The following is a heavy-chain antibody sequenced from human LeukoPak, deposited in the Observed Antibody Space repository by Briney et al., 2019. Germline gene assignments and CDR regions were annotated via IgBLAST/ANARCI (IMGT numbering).Heavy chain of an antibody. V-gene: IGHV3-30*02. CDR1: GFTFSNYG. Sequence: GGSLRLSCVGSGFTFSNYGIHWVRQAPGNGLEWVAFIRFRGSMEYYADSVKGRFTISRDNSKKSLYLQMNRVRPEDTAVYYCAKSRAPSADPDAFDVWGQGTMVTVSS. CDR2: IRFRGSME. CDR3: AKSRAPSADPDAFDV. J-gene: IGHJ3*01.